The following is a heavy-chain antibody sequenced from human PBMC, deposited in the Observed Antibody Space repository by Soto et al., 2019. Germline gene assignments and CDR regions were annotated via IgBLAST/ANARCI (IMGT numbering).Heavy chain of an antibody. CDR3: ARVNRGAFDS. J-gene: IGHJ4*02. CDR1: GGSINDYY. Sequence: SETLSLTCTVSGGSINDYYWSWIRQPPGKGLEWIGYIFYTGDTSYRPSLKSRITTSLDTSDNHFSLKLTSVTAADTAVYYCARVNRGAFDSWGQGTLVTVSS. CDR2: IFYTGDT. V-gene: IGHV4-59*01.